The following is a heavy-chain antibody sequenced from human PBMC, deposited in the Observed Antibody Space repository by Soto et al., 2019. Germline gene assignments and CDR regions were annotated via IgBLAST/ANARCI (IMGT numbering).Heavy chain of an antibody. J-gene: IGHJ3*02. CDR1: GYIFTTYT. CDR3: ARSSGWYALDI. Sequence: QVPLVQSGAEVKKPGASVKISCKASGYIFTTYTIHWVRQAPGQRLEWMGWIEAGDGNTRYSQRFQDRVTITRDASARTAYMELSSLRSEDTAVYYCARSSGWYALDIWGQGIMVIVSS. V-gene: IGHV1-3*01. CDR2: IEAGDGNT. D-gene: IGHD6-19*01.